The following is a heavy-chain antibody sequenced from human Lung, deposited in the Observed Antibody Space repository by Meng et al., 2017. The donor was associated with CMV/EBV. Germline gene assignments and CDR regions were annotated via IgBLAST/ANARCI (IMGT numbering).Heavy chain of an antibody. CDR1: PGSISGSDYY. D-gene: IGHD1-7*01. CDR2: IYYSGST. CDR3: VKTAGIPGTTWYFDT. V-gene: IGHV4-30-4*08. J-gene: IGHJ5*02. Sequence: SEPLSLTCPVSPGSISGSDYYWGWIRQPPGKGLEWIGYIYYSGSTYYNPSLKSRLTISVDTSKNQFSLNLKSVTAADTAVYYCVKTAGIPGTTWYFDTWGQGNLVTVSS.